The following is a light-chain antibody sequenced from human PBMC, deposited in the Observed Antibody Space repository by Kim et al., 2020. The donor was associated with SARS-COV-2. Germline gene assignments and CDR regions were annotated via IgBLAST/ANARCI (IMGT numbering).Light chain of an antibody. CDR2: RDS. Sequence: VALGKTARMTCGGDNIEKRNVRWYQQRPGQAPILVIYRDSKRPSGIPERVSGSNSGNTATLTISRVQAGDEADYYCQVWDGRAVVFGGGTQLTVL. CDR3: QVWDGRAVV. J-gene: IGLJ2*01. CDR1: NIEKRN. V-gene: IGLV3-9*01.